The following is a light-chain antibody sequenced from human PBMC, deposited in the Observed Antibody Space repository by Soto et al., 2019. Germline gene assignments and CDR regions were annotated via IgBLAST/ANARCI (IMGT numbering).Light chain of an antibody. V-gene: IGKV1-39*01. Sequence: DIQMTQSPSSLSASVGDRVTITCRASQSIISYLNWYQQKPGKAPKLLIYAASSLQSGVPSRFSGSGSGTDFPLAISSLQPEDFATYYCQHSYSTPPAFGGGTKV. CDR1: QSIISY. CDR2: AAS. CDR3: QHSYSTPPA. J-gene: IGKJ4*01.